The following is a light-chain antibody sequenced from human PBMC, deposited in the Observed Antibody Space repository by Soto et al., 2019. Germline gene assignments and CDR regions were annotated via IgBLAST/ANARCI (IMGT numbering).Light chain of an antibody. CDR1: QSLSSN. CDR2: GAS. V-gene: IGKV3-15*01. CDR3: QQYNNWPPWT. J-gene: IGKJ1*01. Sequence: EIVMTQSAATLSVSPGERATLSCRASQSLSSNLAWYQQKPGQAPRLLIYGASTRATGIPARFSGSGSGTEFTLTISSLQSEDFAVYYCQQYNNWPPWTLGQGTKVDIK.